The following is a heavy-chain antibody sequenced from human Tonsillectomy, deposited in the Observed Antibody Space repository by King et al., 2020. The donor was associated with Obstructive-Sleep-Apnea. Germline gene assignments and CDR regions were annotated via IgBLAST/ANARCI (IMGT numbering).Heavy chain of an antibody. CDR3: ARPYYYDSSGYYYFDY. Sequence: QLQESGPGLVKPSETLSLTCTVSGVSISSSSYYWGWIRQPPGKGLEWIGSIYYSGSTYYNPSLKSRVTISVDTSKNQFSLKLSSVTAADTAVYYCARPYYYDSSGYYYFDYWGQGTLVTVSS. CDR1: GVSISSSSYY. J-gene: IGHJ4*02. CDR2: IYYSGST. D-gene: IGHD3-22*01. V-gene: IGHV4-39*01.